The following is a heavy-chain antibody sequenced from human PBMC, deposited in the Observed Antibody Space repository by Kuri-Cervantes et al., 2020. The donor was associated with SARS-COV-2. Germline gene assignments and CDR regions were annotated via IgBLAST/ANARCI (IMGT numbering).Heavy chain of an antibody. D-gene: IGHD2-21*02. CDR1: GFTFSGNW. Sequence: GGSLRLSCAASGFTFSGNWIHWVRQAPGKGLVWVSRINPNGSYTNNADSVKGRCTLSRDNSKNTLYLQMNRPRAEYAAVYYCARVLCGGDCYSRDYYYGMDVWGQGTTVTVSS. CDR3: ARVLCGGDCYSRDYYYGMDV. J-gene: IGHJ6*02. V-gene: IGHV3-74*01. CDR2: INPNGSYT.